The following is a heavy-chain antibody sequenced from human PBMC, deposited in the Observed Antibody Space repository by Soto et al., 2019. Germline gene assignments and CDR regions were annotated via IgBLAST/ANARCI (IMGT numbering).Heavy chain of an antibody. CDR3: VKDAGVEMATADAFDI. V-gene: IGHV3-64D*09. CDR1: GFTFSSYA. CDR2: ISSNGGST. J-gene: IGHJ3*02. D-gene: IGHD5-18*01. Sequence: GSLRLSCSASGFTFSSYAMHWVRQAPGKGLEYVSAISSNGGSTYYADSVKGRFTISRDNSKNTLYLQMSSLRAEDTAVYYCVKDAGVEMATADAFDIWGQGTMVTVSS.